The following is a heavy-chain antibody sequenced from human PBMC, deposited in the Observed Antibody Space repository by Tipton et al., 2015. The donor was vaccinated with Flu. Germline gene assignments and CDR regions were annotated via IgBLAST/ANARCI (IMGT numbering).Heavy chain of an antibody. V-gene: IGHV3-66*01. CDR3: SSPGKPRKDSLY. CDR2: VYAGGST. D-gene: IGHD1-14*01. J-gene: IGHJ4*02. CDR1: GFTVSGNY. Sequence: SLRLSCAASGFTVSGNYMSWVRQAPGKGLQWVSVVYAGGSTYYADSVKGRFTISRDNSKNTVYLQMSSLRVDDTAVYYCSSPGKPRKDSLYWGLGTAVTVSS.